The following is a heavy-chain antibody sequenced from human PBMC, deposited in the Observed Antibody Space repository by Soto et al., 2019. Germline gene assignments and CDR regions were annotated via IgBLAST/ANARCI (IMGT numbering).Heavy chain of an antibody. J-gene: IGHJ4*02. Sequence: SLRLSCAASGFTFSSYAMHWVRQAPGKGLEWVAVISYDGSNKYYADSVKGRFTISRDNSKNTLYLQMNSLRAEDTAVYYCARDFRITIFGVVTANAFDYWGQGTLVTVSS. V-gene: IGHV3-30-3*01. CDR3: ARDFRITIFGVVTANAFDY. CDR1: GFTFSSYA. CDR2: ISYDGSNK. D-gene: IGHD3-3*01.